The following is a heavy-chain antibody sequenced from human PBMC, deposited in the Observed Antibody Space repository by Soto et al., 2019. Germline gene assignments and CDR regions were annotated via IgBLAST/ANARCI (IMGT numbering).Heavy chain of an antibody. CDR2: IYYSGST. CDR3: ARVGRGDPYYYYYYMDV. V-gene: IGHV4-59*01. J-gene: IGHJ6*03. D-gene: IGHD3-16*01. Sequence: TSETLSLTCTVSGGSISSYYWSWIRQPPGKGLEWIGYIYYSGSTNYNPSLKSRVTISVDTSKNQFSLKLSSVTAADTAVYYCARVGRGDPYYYYYYMDVWGKGTTVTVSS. CDR1: GGSISSYY.